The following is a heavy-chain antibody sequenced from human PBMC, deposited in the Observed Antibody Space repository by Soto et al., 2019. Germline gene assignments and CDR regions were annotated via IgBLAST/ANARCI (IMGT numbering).Heavy chain of an antibody. CDR3: ARYDAESGSNKIDP. D-gene: IGHD5-12*01. CDR1: GGSVSSRSHF. V-gene: IGHV4-61*01. Sequence: QVQLQESGPGLVKPSETLSVTCTVSGGSVSSRSHFWSWIRQPPGGGLQWVGYIFYSASTNYNPSLNSRATLSVATSRNQFSLRLTSVTAADTAFYYCARYDAESGSNKIDPWGQGTLVTVSS. J-gene: IGHJ5*02. CDR2: IFYSAST.